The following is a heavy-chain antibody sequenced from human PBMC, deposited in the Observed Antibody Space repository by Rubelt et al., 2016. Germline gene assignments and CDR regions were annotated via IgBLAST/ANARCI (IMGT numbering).Heavy chain of an antibody. V-gene: IGHV3-23*01. J-gene: IGHJ4*02. D-gene: IGHD1-26*01. Sequence: ADSVKGRFTISRDNSKNTLYLQMNSLRAEDTAVYYCAKYSGSYFFVGFEATYFDYWGQGTLVTVSS. CDR3: AKYSGSYFFVGFEATYFDY.